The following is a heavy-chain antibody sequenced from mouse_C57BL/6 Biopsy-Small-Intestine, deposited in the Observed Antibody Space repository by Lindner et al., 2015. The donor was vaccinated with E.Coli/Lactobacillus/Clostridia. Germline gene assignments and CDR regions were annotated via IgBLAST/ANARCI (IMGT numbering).Heavy chain of an antibody. V-gene: IGHV14-4*01. CDR1: GFNIKDDY. CDR3: TLGDREGYYYAMDY. Sequence: EVQLQESGAELVRPGASVKLSCTPSGFNIKDDYMHWVKQRPEQGLEWIGWIDPENGDTEYASKFRGKTTITADTSSNTAYLQLSSLTSEDTAVYYCTLGDREGYYYAMDYWGQGTSVTVSS. D-gene: IGHD2-14*01. J-gene: IGHJ4*01. CDR2: IDPENGDT.